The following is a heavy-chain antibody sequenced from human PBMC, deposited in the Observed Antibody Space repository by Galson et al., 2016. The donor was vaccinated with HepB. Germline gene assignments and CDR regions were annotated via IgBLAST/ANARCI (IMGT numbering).Heavy chain of an antibody. CDR2: ISYDGSNK. Sequence: SLRLSCAASGFTFSTYGMHWVRQAPGKGLDWAAVISYDGSNKYYADSVKGRFTISRDNSKNTLYLQMNSLRAEDTAVYYCAKDHGYSYGYLAYWGQGTLVTVSS. J-gene: IGHJ4*02. CDR3: AKDHGYSYGYLAY. CDR1: GFTFSTYG. V-gene: IGHV3-30*18. D-gene: IGHD5-18*01.